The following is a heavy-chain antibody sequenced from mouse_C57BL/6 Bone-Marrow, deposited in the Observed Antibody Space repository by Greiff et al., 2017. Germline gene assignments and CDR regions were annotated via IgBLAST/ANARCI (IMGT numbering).Heavy chain of an antibody. CDR1: GYSITSGYY. CDR2: ISYDGSN. Sequence: DVQLQESGPGLVKPSQSLSLTCSVTGYSITSGYYWNWIRQFPGNKLEWMGYISYDGSNNYNPSLKNRISITRDTSKNQFFLKLNSVTTEDTATYYCARETTMVTTVYFDYWGQGTTLTVSS. D-gene: IGHD2-2*01. CDR3: ARETTMVTTVYFDY. V-gene: IGHV3-6*01. J-gene: IGHJ2*01.